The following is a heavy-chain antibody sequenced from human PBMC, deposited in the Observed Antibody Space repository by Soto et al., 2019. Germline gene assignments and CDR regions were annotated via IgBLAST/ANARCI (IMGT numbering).Heavy chain of an antibody. V-gene: IGHV3-30*04. Sequence: PGGSLRLSCAASGFTFSSYAMSWVRLAPGKGLEWVAGIRSSGSNKNYADSVKGRFTISRDNSKNTLYLQMNSLRAEDTAVYYCARNLLDYDFWSMDVWGQGTTVTVSS. CDR2: IRSSGSNK. J-gene: IGHJ6*02. D-gene: IGHD3-3*01. CDR3: ARNLLDYDFWSMDV. CDR1: GFTFSSYA.